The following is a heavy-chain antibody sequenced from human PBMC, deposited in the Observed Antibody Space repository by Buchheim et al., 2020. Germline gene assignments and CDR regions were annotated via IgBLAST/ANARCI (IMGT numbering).Heavy chain of an antibody. V-gene: IGHV4-31*03. Sequence: QVQLQESGPGLVRPSQTLSLTCTVSGGSISSGGYYWSWTRQHPGKGLEWIGYIYYSASTYYNPSLKSRVTMSVDTSKNRFSLKLTSVTAADTAVYFCARGALFPPGGMDVWGQGTT. J-gene: IGHJ6*02. CDR1: GGSISSGGYY. D-gene: IGHD2-21*01. CDR2: IYYSAST. CDR3: ARGALFPPGGMDV.